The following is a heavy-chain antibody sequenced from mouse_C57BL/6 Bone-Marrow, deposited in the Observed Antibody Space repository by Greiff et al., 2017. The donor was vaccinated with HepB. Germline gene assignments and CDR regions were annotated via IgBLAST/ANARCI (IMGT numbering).Heavy chain of an antibody. J-gene: IGHJ1*03. Sequence: LVKPGASVKISCKASGYSFTGYYMNWVKQSPEKSLEWIGELNPSTGGTTYNQKFKAKATLTVDKSSSTAYMQLKSLTSEDSAVYYCARRVASTTVVAPSWYFDVWGTGTTVTVAS. CDR1: GYSFTGYY. D-gene: IGHD1-1*01. CDR3: ARRVASTTVVAPSWYFDV. CDR2: LNPSTGGT. V-gene: IGHV1-42*01.